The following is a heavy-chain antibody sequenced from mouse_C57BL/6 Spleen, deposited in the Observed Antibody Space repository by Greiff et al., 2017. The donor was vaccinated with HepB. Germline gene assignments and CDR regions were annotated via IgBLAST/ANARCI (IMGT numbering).Heavy chain of an antibody. D-gene: IGHD2-4*01. CDR1: GYTFTDYY. CDR3: ARHHDYDAWFAY. J-gene: IGHJ3*01. V-gene: IGHV1-26*01. Sequence: VQLQQSGPELVKPGASVKISCKASGYTFTDYYMNWVKQSHGKSLEWIGDINPNNGGTSYNQKFKGKATLTVDKSSSTAYMELRSLTSEDSAVYYCARHHDYDAWFAYWGQGTLVTVSA. CDR2: INPNNGGT.